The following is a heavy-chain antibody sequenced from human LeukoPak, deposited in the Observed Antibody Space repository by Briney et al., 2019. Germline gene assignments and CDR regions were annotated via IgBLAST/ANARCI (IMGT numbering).Heavy chain of an antibody. V-gene: IGHV3-21*01. J-gene: IGHJ4*02. CDR3: ARGASIRYFALMVKYYFDY. Sequence: GGSLRLSCAASGFTFSSYSMNWVRQAPGKGLEWVSSISSSSSYIYYADSVKGRFTISRDNAKNPLYLQMNSLRAEDTAVYYCARGASIRYFALMVKYYFDYWGQGTLVTVSS. CDR2: ISSSSSYI. CDR1: GFTFSSYS. D-gene: IGHD3-9*01.